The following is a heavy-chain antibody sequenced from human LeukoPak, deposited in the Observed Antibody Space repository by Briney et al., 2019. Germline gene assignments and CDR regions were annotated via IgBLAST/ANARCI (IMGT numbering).Heavy chain of an antibody. D-gene: IGHD5-12*01. Sequence: KPSETLSLTCTVSGGSISSSSYYWGWIRQPPGKGLEWIGSIYYSGSTYYNPSLKSRVTISVDTSKNQFSLKLSSVTAADTAVYYCARRTVDIVATIPFDYWGQGTLVTVSS. CDR2: IYYSGST. J-gene: IGHJ4*02. CDR3: ARRTVDIVATIPFDY. CDR1: GGSISSSSYY. V-gene: IGHV4-39*07.